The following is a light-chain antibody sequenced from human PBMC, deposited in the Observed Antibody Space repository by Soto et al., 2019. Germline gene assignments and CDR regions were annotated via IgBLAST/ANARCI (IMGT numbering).Light chain of an antibody. V-gene: IGLV2-14*01. CDR3: SSYTSSSTRV. CDR2: EVS. J-gene: IGLJ3*02. Sequence: QSVLTQPAPVSGSPGQSITISCTGTSSDVGGYNYVSWYQQHPGKAPKLMIYEVSNRPSGVSNRFSGSKSDNTASLTISGLQAEDEADYYCSSYTSSSTRVFGGGTKLTVL. CDR1: SSDVGGYNY.